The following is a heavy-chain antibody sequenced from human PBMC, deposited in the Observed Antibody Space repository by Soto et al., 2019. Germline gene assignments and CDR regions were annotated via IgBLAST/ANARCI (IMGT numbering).Heavy chain of an antibody. D-gene: IGHD4-17*01. Sequence: PGGSLRLSCAASGFTFSSFGMHWVRQAPGKGLEWVALLSYDGSKEYYADSVKGRFSVSRDNSKNTLYLQMNSLRVEDTAVYFCAKRLLRGTTLSVLDHWGRGTLVTVSS. CDR1: GFTFSSFG. V-gene: IGHV3-30*18. CDR2: LSYDGSKE. CDR3: AKRLLRGTTLSVLDH. J-gene: IGHJ4*02.